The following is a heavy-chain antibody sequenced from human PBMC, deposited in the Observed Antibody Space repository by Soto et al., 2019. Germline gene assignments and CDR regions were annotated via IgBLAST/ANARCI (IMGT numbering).Heavy chain of an antibody. CDR2: ISWNSGSI. CDR1: GFTFDDYA. J-gene: IGHJ4*02. CDR3: AKALYSSSSGLVDY. D-gene: IGHD6-6*01. V-gene: IGHV3-9*01. Sequence: PGGSLRLSCAASGFTFDDYAMHWVRQAPGKGLEWVSGISWNSGSIGYADSVKGRFTISRDNAKNSLYLQMNSLRAGDTALYYCAKALYSSSSGLVDYWGQGTLVTVSS.